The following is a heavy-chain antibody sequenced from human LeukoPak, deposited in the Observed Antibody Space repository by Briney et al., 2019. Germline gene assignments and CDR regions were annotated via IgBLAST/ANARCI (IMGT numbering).Heavy chain of an antibody. D-gene: IGHD5-24*01. CDR3: ARDTVRGDGYNYDS. Sequence: SETLSLTCTVSGGSVRSESSYWSWIRQPPGKGLECIGYIYYSGSTNYNPSLKSRVTISVDTSKIQFSLKLSSVTAADTAVYYCARDTVRGDGYNYDSWGQGTLVTVSS. CDR1: GGSVRSESSY. CDR2: IYYSGST. V-gene: IGHV4-61*01. J-gene: IGHJ5*01.